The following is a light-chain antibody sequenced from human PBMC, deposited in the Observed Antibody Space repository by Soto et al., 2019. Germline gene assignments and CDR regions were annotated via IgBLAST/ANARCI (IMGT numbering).Light chain of an antibody. CDR3: QQYYSTPWT. CDR1: QSVLYSSNNKNY. Sequence: DIVMTQSPDSLAVSLGERATIDCKSSQSVLYSSNNKNYLAWYQQKRGQPPKLLIYWASTRESGVPDRFSGSGSGKDFTLTITSLQAEDVAVYYCQQYYSTPWTFGQGTKVAIK. CDR2: WAS. V-gene: IGKV4-1*01. J-gene: IGKJ1*01.